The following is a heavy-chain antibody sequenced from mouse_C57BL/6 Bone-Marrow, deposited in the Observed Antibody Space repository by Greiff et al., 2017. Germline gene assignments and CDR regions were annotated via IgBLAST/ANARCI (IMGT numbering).Heavy chain of an antibody. D-gene: IGHD1-1*01. J-gene: IGHJ2*01. V-gene: IGHV1-69*01. CDR3: ARWDYGSSYGY. Sequence: QVQLKQPGAELVMPGASVKLSCKASGYTFTSYWMHWVKQRPGQGLEWIEEIDPSDSYTNYNQKFKGKSTLTVDKSSSTAYMQLSSLTSEDSAVYYCARWDYGSSYGYWGQGTTLTVSS. CDR2: IDPSDSYT. CDR1: GYTFTSYW.